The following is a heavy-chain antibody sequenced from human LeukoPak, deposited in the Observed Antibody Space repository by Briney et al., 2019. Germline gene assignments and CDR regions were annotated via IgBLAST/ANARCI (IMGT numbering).Heavy chain of an antibody. CDR1: GCTFSSYW. CDR3: ARDSSGYYPFDY. J-gene: IGHJ4*02. CDR2: IKQDGSEK. Sequence: GGSLRLSCAASGCTFSSYWRSWVRQAPGKGLEWVANIKQDGSEKYYVDSMKGRCTISRDNAKSPLYLQMNSLRAEDTAVYYCARDSSGYYPFDYWGQGTLVTVSS. V-gene: IGHV3-7*01. D-gene: IGHD3-22*01.